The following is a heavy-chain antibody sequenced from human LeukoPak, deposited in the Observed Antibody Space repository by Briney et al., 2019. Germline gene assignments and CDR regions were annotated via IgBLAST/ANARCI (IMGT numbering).Heavy chain of an antibody. Sequence: PSETLSLTCTVSGGSISSYYWSWLRQPPGKGLEWIGYIYYSGSTNYNPSLKSRVTISVDTSKNQFSLKLSSVTAAVTAVYYCARPARQWGSAPGAFDIWGQGTMVTVSS. CDR3: ARPARQWGSAPGAFDI. CDR1: GGSISSYY. V-gene: IGHV4-59*01. D-gene: IGHD3-16*01. CDR2: IYYSGST. J-gene: IGHJ3*02.